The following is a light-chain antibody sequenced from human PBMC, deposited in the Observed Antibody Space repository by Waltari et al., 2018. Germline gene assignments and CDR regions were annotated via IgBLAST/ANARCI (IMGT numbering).Light chain of an antibody. CDR1: ESISSW. CDR2: EAS. J-gene: IGKJ1*01. CDR3: QQYAGSPWT. Sequence: ETQMTQSPSTLSASAGDRVTITCRASESISSWLAWYQQKPGRAPKLLVYEASRLERGVPSRFSVGGFGTEFTLTISGLQPDDFATYYCQQYAGSPWTFGQGTKVEIK. V-gene: IGKV1-5*03.